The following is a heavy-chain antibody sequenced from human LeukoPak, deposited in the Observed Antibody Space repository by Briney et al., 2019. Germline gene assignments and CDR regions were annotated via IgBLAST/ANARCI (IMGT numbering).Heavy chain of an antibody. J-gene: IGHJ4*02. CDR1: GFTISSNY. V-gene: IGHV3-66*01. CDR3: ARASFWFDYSGYYFDS. Sequence: GESLRLSCAASGFTISSNYMSWVRQAPGKGLEWVSVIYNSGGTYYADSAKGRFTISRDNSKNTVSLQMNSLRAEDTAVYYCARASFWFDYSGYYFDSWGQGTLVTVSS. CDR2: IYNSGGT. D-gene: IGHD2-15*01.